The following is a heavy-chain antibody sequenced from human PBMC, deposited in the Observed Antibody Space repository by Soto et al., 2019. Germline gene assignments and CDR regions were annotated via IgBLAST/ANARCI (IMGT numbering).Heavy chain of an antibody. D-gene: IGHD3-10*01. V-gene: IGHV3-23*01. CDR1: GFTFSSYA. CDR3: AFNSGSGSYYFDY. J-gene: IGHJ4*02. CDR2: ISRGGETT. Sequence: EVQLLESGGGLVQPGGSLRLSCAASGFTFSSYAMWWVRQAPGKGVECVSAISRGGETTYYADSVKGRFTISRDNSKNTLYLQMNSLRAEDTAVYYCAFNSGSGSYYFDYWGQGTLVTVSS.